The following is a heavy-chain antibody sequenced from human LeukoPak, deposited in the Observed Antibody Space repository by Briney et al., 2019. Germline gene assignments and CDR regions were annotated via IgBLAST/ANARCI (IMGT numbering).Heavy chain of an antibody. Sequence: SETLSLTCTVSGDSISSSSSYWGWIRQPPGEGLEWIGSIYYSGSTYYNTSLKSRVTISVDTSKNQFSLKLSSVTAADTAVYYCARERSKGLASRLRSYYYYYMDVWGKGTTVTVSS. V-gene: IGHV4-39*07. D-gene: IGHD4-17*01. CDR3: ARERSKGLASRLRSYYYYYMDV. J-gene: IGHJ6*03. CDR2: IYYSGST. CDR1: GDSISSSSSY.